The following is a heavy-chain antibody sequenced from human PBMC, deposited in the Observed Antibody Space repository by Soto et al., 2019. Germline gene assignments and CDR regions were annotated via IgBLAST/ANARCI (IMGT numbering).Heavy chain of an antibody. Sequence: QVQLQQWGAGLLKPSETLSLTCAVYGGSFSAYYWSWIRQPPGKGLEWIGEINHSGRTNYNPSLKSRVTISVDTSKNQFSLKLSSVTAADTAVYYCAREGRYYASGRFWWFDPWGQGTLVTVSS. CDR1: GGSFSAYY. V-gene: IGHV4-34*01. D-gene: IGHD3-10*01. CDR2: INHSGRT. J-gene: IGHJ5*02. CDR3: AREGRYYASGRFWWFDP.